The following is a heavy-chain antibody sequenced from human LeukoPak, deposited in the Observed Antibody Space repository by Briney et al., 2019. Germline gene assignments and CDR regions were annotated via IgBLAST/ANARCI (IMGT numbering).Heavy chain of an antibody. V-gene: IGHV4-4*07. CDR3: ARDGYYGSGAFLDGFDM. D-gene: IGHD3-10*01. CDR2: IYAGGST. J-gene: IGHJ3*02. Sequence: PSETLSLTCSVSGASISSFFWNWIRQPAGKGLEWIGRIYAGGSTNYNPSLESRVTMSLDTSKSQFSLRLNSVTAADTAVYYCARDGYYGSGAFLDGFDMWGQGTKVTVSS. CDR1: GASISSFF.